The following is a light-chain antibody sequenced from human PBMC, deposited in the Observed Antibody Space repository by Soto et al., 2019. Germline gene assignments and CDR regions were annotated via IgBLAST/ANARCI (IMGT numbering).Light chain of an antibody. Sequence: QAVLTQSPSASASLGDSVKLTCTLSSWHTRYAIAWHQQQPGKGPRYLMKVNTDGSHNKGDGIPDRFSGSSSGAERYLTISSLQSDDEADYYCQTWGTGANWVFGGGTKLTVL. V-gene: IGLV4-69*01. CDR1: SWHTRYA. CDR2: VNTDGSH. J-gene: IGLJ3*02. CDR3: QTWGTGANWV.